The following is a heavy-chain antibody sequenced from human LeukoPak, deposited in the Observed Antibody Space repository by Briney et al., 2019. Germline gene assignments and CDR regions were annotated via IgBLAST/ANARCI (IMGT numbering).Heavy chain of an antibody. Sequence: PSETLSLTCTVSGGSISSYYWSWIRQPPGKGLEWIGYIYYSGSTNYNPSLKSRVTISVDTSKNQFSLKLSSVTAADTAVYYCARXRLERRGFDYWGQGTLVTVSS. CDR3: ARXRLERRGFDY. D-gene: IGHD1-1*01. V-gene: IGHV4-59*08. J-gene: IGHJ4*02. CDR1: GGSISSYY. CDR2: IYYSGST.